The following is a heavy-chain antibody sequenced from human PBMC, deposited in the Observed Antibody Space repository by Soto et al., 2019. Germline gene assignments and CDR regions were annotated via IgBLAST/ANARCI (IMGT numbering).Heavy chain of an antibody. Sequence: GASVKASCKASGGTFSCYTISWVRQAPGQGLEWMGIINPSGGSTRYAQKFQGRVTMTRDTSTSTVYMELSSLRSEDTAVYYCARGLIYDSSGYYFDYWGQATLVTVSS. CDR2: INPSGGST. J-gene: IGHJ4*02. V-gene: IGHV1-46*01. CDR1: GGTFSCYT. D-gene: IGHD3-22*01. CDR3: ARGLIYDSSGYYFDY.